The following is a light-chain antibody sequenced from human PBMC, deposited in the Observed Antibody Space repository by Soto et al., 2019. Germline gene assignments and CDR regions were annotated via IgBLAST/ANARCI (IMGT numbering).Light chain of an antibody. J-gene: IGKJ4*01. CDR1: QSVRSN. CDR2: DAS. CDR3: QQRTRWPPHT. Sequence: EIVLTQSPATLSLSPGERATLSCRASQSVRSNLAWYQQKPGQAPRLLIYDASNRATGIPARFSGSGSGTDFTLTISSLEPEDSALYYCQQRTRWPPHTFGGGTKVEIK. V-gene: IGKV3-11*01.